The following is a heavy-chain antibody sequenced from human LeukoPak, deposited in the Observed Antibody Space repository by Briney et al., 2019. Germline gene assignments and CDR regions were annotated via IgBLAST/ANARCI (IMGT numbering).Heavy chain of an antibody. J-gene: IGHJ4*02. CDR1: GFTFSTYW. CDR3: ARGEYQLPGDS. CDR2: IKQDGSEE. Sequence: QPGGSLRLSCAASGFTFSTYWMSWVRQAPEKGQEWVANIKQDGSEEYYVDSVKGRFTISRDNAKKSLYLQMNSLRAEDTAVYYCARGEYQLPGDSWGQGTLVTVSS. V-gene: IGHV3-7*03. D-gene: IGHD2-2*01.